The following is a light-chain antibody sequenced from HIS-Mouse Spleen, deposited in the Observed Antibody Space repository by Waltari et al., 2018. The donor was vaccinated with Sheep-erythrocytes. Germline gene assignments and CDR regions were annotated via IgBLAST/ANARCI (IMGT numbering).Light chain of an antibody. V-gene: IGLV3-1*01. Sequence: SYELTQPPSVSVSPGQTASITCPGDKLGDKYACWYHQKPGQSPVLVIYQDSKRPSRIPARVSGSNSGNTATLTISGTQAMDEADYYCQAWDSSTVVFGGGTKLTVL. J-gene: IGLJ2*01. CDR3: QAWDSSTVV. CDR2: QDS. CDR1: KLGDKY.